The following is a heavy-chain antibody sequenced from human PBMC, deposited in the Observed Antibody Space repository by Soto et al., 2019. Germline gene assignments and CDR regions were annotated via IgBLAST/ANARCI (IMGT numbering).Heavy chain of an antibody. V-gene: IGHV1-2*02. D-gene: IGHD1-26*01. CDR1: GYTFTGYY. CDR2: INPNSGGT. Sequence: ASVKVSCKASGYTFTGYYMHWVRQAPGQGLEWMGWINPNSGGTNNAQKFQGRVTMTRDTSISTAYMELRRLRSDDTAVYYCARDRVGATRVYYYYYGMDVWGQGTTVTVSS. CDR3: ARDRVGATRVYYYYYGMDV. J-gene: IGHJ6*02.